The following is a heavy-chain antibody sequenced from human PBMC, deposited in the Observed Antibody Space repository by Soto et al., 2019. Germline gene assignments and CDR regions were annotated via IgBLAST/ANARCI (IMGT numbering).Heavy chain of an antibody. CDR1: GGSVNSHA. D-gene: IGHD4-17*01. Sequence: QVQLEQSGAEVKKAGSSVKVSCKAFGGSVNSHAISWVRQAPGQGLEWMGGIIPMFGTPTYAQKFQDGVTISAEESTSTVYLDLSSLRSEDTAVYYCARSRNVAEFNDYGGNYQGFDIWGQGTMVTVSS. CDR2: IIPMFGTP. J-gene: IGHJ3*02. CDR3: ARSRNVAEFNDYGGNYQGFDI. V-gene: IGHV1-69*01.